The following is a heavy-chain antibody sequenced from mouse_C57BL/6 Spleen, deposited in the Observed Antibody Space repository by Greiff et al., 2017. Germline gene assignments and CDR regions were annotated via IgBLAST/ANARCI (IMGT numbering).Heavy chain of an antibody. CDR2: INSDGGST. CDR3: ARPPMVTTGPPD. J-gene: IGHJ3*01. V-gene: IGHV5-2*01. D-gene: IGHD2-2*01. CDR1: EYEFPSHD. Sequence: EVQGVESGGGLVQPGESLKLSCESNEYEFPSHDMSWVRTTPEKRLELVAAINSDGGSTYYPDTMDRRFIISRDNTKKTQDLQMSSLRSEDTALYYCARPPMVTTGPPDWGQGTLVTVSA.